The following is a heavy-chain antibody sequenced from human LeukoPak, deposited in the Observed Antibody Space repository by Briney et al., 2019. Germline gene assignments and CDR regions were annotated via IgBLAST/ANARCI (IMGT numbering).Heavy chain of an antibody. CDR3: GTDVRGGYFDY. D-gene: IGHD3-10*02. V-gene: IGHV3-33*01. J-gene: IGHJ4*02. Sequence: PGVSLRLSCSASGFTFSIYGMLWLRQAPGKGLEGGAVIWYAGSNKNYADSVKGPFTKSTDNSKNTLYMQMNRLRAEDKAVYYSGTDVRGGYFDYWGQGTLVTVSS. CDR1: GFTFSIYG. CDR2: IWYAGSNK.